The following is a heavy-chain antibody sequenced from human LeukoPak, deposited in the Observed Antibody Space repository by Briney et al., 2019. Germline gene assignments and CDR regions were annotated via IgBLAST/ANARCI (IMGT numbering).Heavy chain of an antibody. CDR1: GGSISSYY. Sequence: SETLSLTCTVSGGSISSYYWSWIRQPPGKGLEWIGYIYYSGSTNYNPSLKSRVTISVDTSKNKFSLKLSSVTAADRAGYYCAGDGYSGSYYFDYWGQGTLVTVSS. CDR3: AGDGYSGSYYFDY. D-gene: IGHD1-26*01. J-gene: IGHJ4*02. CDR2: IYYSGST. V-gene: IGHV4-59*01.